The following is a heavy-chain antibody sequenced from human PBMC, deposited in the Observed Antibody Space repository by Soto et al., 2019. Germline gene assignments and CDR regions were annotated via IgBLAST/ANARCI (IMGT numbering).Heavy chain of an antibody. D-gene: IGHD1-26*01. J-gene: IGHJ1*01. CDR3: AYSAHAANEYFQH. V-gene: IGHV1-69*02. CDR1: GGTFSSYT. Sequence: QVQLVQSGAEVKKPGSSVKVSCKASGGTFSSYTISWVRQAPGQGLEWMGRIIPILGIANYAQKFQGRVTITADKSTSTAYMELSSLRSEDTAVYYCAYSAHAANEYFQHWGQGTLVTVSS. CDR2: IIPILGIA.